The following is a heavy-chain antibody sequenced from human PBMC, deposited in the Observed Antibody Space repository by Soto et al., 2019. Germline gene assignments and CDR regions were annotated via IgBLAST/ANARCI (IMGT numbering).Heavy chain of an antibody. CDR2: MEPSTGRT. CDR3: ARGVSAGVDY. J-gene: IGHJ4*02. CDR1: GYSFTSLD. V-gene: IGHV1-8*01. Sequence: ASVKVSCKASGYSFTSLDINWVRQTAGQGLEWMGWMEPSTGRTGYAQKFQGRVTMTRDTSINTAYMGLTTLTSDGTAFYYCARGVSAGVDYWGQGTLVTVSS. D-gene: IGHD1-26*01.